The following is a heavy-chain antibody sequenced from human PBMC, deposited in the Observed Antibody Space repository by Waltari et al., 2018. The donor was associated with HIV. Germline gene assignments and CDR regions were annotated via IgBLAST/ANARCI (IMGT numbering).Heavy chain of an antibody. CDR1: GFTFSRYW. J-gene: IGHJ4*02. CDR3: ARGLSLGDRYRIDYFHY. CDR2: INREGSNT. V-gene: IGHV3-74*01. D-gene: IGHD4-17*01. Sequence: EVQLVESGGGLVQPGGSLRLSCAASGFTFSRYWMHWVRRAPGKGRVWVSRINREGSNTDYADSVSGRITISRDNAKNTLYLEMNSLRAEDTAVYYCARGLSLGDRYRIDYFHYWGQGALVTVSS.